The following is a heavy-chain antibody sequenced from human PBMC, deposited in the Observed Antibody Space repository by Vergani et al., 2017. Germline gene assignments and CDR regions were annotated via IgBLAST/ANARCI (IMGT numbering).Heavy chain of an antibody. CDR1: GVSVTDYN. J-gene: IGHJ5*02. Sequence: QLQLQQSGPGLVKPSETLSLTCHVFGVSVTDYNCNWIRQAPVKGLEWIGSLSTTGGATHASHNPSLKSRVSISVDTSKSQFSLRLTSVTAADSAIYYCAGDTHSWQRADRWGQGLLVSVSS. CDR3: AGDTHSWQRADR. D-gene: IGHD6-13*01. V-gene: IGHV4-59*02. CDR2: LSTTGGA.